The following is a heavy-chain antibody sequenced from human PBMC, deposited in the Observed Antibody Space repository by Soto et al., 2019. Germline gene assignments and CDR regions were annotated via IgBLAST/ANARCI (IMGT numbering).Heavy chain of an antibody. J-gene: IGHJ4*02. CDR1: GFTFNSYA. Sequence: EVQLLESGGGLVQPGGSLRLSCAASGFTFNSYAMSWVRKAPGKGLEWVSSVGVSGDTYYADSVEGRFTISRDNSENTVNLQRNSLRAGDTAVYYCGKNYDFDNWGQGTMVTVST. CDR3: GKNYDFDN. CDR2: VGVSGDT. V-gene: IGHV3-23*01. D-gene: IGHD1-7*01.